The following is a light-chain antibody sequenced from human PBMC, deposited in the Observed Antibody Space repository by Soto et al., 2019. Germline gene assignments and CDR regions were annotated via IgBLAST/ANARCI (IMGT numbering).Light chain of an antibody. CDR1: QNVSSHY. CDR2: GAS. CDR3: QQYGTSPWT. V-gene: IGKV3-20*01. J-gene: IGKJ1*01. Sequence: EILMTQSPGTLSLSPGERATLSCRASQNVSSHYLTWYQQKPGQAPRRLIYGASSRATGIPDRFSGSGSGTDFTLIISRLESEDFAVYYCQQYGTSPWTFGQGTKVDIK.